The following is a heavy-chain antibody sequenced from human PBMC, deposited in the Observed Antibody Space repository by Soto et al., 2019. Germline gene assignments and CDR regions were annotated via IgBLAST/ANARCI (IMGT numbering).Heavy chain of an antibody. Sequence: DVQLLESGGGLVQPEGSLRLSCAASGFTFSSYAMGWVRQGPGKGREWVAVVSIGGSTHYADSVRGRFTISRDNSKNTLSLQMNSLTAEDTAVYFCAKRRGGGGHFDYWGQGALVTVSS. CDR1: GFTFSSYA. D-gene: IGHD2-15*01. CDR3: AKRRGGGGHFDY. J-gene: IGHJ4*02. CDR2: VSIGGST. V-gene: IGHV3-23*01.